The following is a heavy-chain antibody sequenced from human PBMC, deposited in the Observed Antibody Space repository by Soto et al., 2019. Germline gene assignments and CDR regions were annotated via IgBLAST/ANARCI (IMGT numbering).Heavy chain of an antibody. J-gene: IGHJ4*02. CDR1: GGSISSGGYY. Sequence: SETLSLTCTVSGGSISSGGYYWSWIRQHPGKGLEWIGYIYYSGSTYYNPSLKSRVTISVDTSKNQFSLKLSSVTAADTAVYYCARCSSWYYFDYWGQGTLVTVSS. D-gene: IGHD6-13*01. V-gene: IGHV4-31*03. CDR2: IYYSGST. CDR3: ARCSSWYYFDY.